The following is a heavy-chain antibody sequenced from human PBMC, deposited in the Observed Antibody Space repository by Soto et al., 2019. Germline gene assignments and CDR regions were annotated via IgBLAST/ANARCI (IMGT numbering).Heavy chain of an antibody. Sequence: GGSLRLSCAASGFPFSSYALHWFRQAPGKGLEWVAVISYDGSNKYYADSVKGRFTISRDNSKNTLYLQMNSLRAEDTAVYYCASLIAVAGPYYYGMDVWGQGT. CDR3: ASLIAVAGPYYYGMDV. D-gene: IGHD6-19*01. CDR1: GFPFSSYA. V-gene: IGHV3-30-3*01. J-gene: IGHJ6*02. CDR2: ISYDGSNK.